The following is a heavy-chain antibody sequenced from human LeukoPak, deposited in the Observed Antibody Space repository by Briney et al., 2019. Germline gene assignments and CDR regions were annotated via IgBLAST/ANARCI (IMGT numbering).Heavy chain of an antibody. CDR2: IIPIFGTA. J-gene: IGHJ3*02. Sequence: SVKVSCKASGGTFGSYAISWVRQVPGQGLEWMGGIIPIFGTANYAQKFQGRVTITADESTSTAYMGLSSLRSEDTAVYYCARAPPYYDILTGYHDAFDIWGQGTMVTVSS. D-gene: IGHD3-9*01. CDR1: GGTFGSYA. V-gene: IGHV1-69*13. CDR3: ARAPPYYDILTGYHDAFDI.